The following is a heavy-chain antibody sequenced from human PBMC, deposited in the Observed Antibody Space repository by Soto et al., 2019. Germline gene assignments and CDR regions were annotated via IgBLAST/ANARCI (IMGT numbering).Heavy chain of an antibody. J-gene: IGHJ4*02. D-gene: IGHD4-17*01. CDR1: GFTVSSHY. CDR3: ARGRTLDYGDYFDY. Sequence: EVPLVESGGGLIQPGGSLRLSCAASGFTVSSHYMSWVRQAPGKGLEWVSVIYSGGNTYYADSVKGRFIISRDISKNTLYLQMNSLRAEDTAVYYCARGRTLDYGDYFDYWGQGTLVTVSS. V-gene: IGHV3-53*01. CDR2: IYSGGNT.